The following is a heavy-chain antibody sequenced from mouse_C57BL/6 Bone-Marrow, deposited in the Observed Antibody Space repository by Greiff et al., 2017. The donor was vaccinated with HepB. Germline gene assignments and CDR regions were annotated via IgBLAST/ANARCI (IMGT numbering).Heavy chain of an antibody. V-gene: IGHV5-6*02. Sequence: DVMLVESGGDLVKPGGSLKLSCTASGFTFSTSGMSWVRQTPDKRLEWVATINTGGTYTYYPDSVKGRFTISKDAAKNTLFLLMSSLRSEDSAIYYCARDRFDYYFDYWGQGTTLTVSS. CDR2: INTGGTYT. J-gene: IGHJ2*01. CDR3: ARDRFDYYFDY. D-gene: IGHD2-14*01. CDR1: GFTFSTSG.